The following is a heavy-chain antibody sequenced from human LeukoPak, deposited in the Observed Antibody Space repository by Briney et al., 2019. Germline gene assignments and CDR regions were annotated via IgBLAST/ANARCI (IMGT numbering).Heavy chain of an antibody. D-gene: IGHD1-26*01. CDR1: GFSISIGYY. J-gene: IGHJ5*02. Sequence: PSETLSLTCIVSGFSISIGYYWGWIRQPPGKGLECIGTIYHTGTTYYNPSLKSRVTISVDTSKNQFSLKLSSVTAADTAVYYCARHGPGATTGAPVGRKFDPWGQGTLVTVSS. CDR3: ARHGPGATTGAPVGRKFDP. CDR2: IYHTGTT. V-gene: IGHV4-38-2*02.